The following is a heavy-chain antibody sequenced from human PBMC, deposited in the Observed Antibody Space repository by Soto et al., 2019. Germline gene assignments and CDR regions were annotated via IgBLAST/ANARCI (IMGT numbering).Heavy chain of an antibody. V-gene: IGHV1-69*12. J-gene: IGHJ6*02. CDR3: ARSYYGSGSYFSKHNYYGMDV. D-gene: IGHD3-10*01. Sequence: QVQLVQSGAEVKKPGSSVKVSCKASGGTFSSYAISWVRQAPGQGLEWMGGIIPIFGTANYAQKFQGRVTITADESTSTAYMELSSLRSEDTAVYYCARSYYGSGSYFSKHNYYGMDVWGQGPTVTVSS. CDR1: GGTFSSYA. CDR2: IIPIFGTA.